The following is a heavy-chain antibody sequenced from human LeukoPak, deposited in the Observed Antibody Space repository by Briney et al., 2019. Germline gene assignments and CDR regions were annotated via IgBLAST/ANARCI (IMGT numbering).Heavy chain of an antibody. CDR3: ARRGVGGSFDP. D-gene: IGHD1-26*01. Sequence: PSETLSLTCTVSGGSISSYYWSWIRQPPRKGLEWIGYIYYTGGTNYNPSLKRRVTISVDTSKNQFSLKLSSVTAADTAVYYCARRGVGGSFDPWGQGTLVTVSS. J-gene: IGHJ5*02. CDR1: GGSISSYY. CDR2: IYYTGGT. V-gene: IGHV4-59*01.